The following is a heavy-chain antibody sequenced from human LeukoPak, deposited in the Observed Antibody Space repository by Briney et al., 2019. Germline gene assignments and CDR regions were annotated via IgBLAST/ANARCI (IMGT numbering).Heavy chain of an antibody. J-gene: IGHJ3*02. D-gene: IGHD1-26*01. V-gene: IGHV1-69*13. CDR2: IIPIFGTA. CDR3: ARDRKWERFGAFDI. Sequence: GASVKVSCKASGGTFSSYAISWVRQAPGQGLEWMGGIIPIFGTANYAQKFQGRVTITADESTSTAYMELSSLRSEDTAVYYCARDRKWERFGAFDIWGQGTMVTVSS. CDR1: GGTFSSYA.